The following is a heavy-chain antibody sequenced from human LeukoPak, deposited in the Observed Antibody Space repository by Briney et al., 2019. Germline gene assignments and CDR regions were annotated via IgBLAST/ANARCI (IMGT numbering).Heavy chain of an antibody. CDR2: INHSGRT. CDR3: EGRRGYSYGRPLNY. V-gene: IGHV4-34*01. Sequence: SETLSLTCAVYGGSFSGYYWSWIRQPPGKGLEWSGEINHSGRTNYNSSLKSRVTISVDTSKIQCSLKLSSVTAADTAVYYCEGRRGYSYGRPLNYWGQGTLVTVSS. D-gene: IGHD5-18*01. CDR1: GGSFSGYY. J-gene: IGHJ4*02.